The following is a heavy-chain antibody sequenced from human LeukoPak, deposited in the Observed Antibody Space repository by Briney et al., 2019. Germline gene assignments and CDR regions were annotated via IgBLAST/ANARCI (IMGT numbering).Heavy chain of an antibody. CDR2: IYTSGST. V-gene: IGHV4-4*07. CDR1: GGSISSYY. Sequence: SETLSLTCTVSGGSISSYYWSWIRQHAGKGLECVGRIYTSGSTNYNPSLKGRVTMSVDTSKNQFSLKLSSVTAADTAVYYCAREGDYCSGGSCYSRYFDYWGQGTLVTVSS. J-gene: IGHJ4*02. CDR3: AREGDYCSGGSCYSRYFDY. D-gene: IGHD2-15*01.